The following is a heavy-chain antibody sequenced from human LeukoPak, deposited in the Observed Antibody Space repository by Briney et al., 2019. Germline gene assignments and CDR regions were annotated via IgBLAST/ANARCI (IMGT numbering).Heavy chain of an antibody. V-gene: IGHV3-30-3*01. CDR1: GFTFSSYA. J-gene: IGHJ5*02. CDR3: AKDKPPYSSSPSWWFDP. CDR2: ISYDGSNK. D-gene: IGHD6-13*01. Sequence: PGGCLRLSCAASGFTFSSYAMHWVRQAPGKGLEWVAVISYDGSNKYYADSVKGRFTISRDNSKNTLYLQMNSLRAEDTAVYYCAKDKPPYSSSPSWWFDPWGQGTLVTVPS.